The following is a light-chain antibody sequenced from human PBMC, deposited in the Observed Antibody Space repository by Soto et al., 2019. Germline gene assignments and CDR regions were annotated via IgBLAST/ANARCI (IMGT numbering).Light chain of an antibody. CDR1: QSVSSN. V-gene: IGKV3-15*01. CDR3: QQYNNWPYT. Sequence: EIVMTQSPATLAVSPGERAALSCRASQSVSSNFAWYQQKPGQAPRLLIYGASSRATGTPARFSGSGSGTEFTLTISSLQSEDFAVYYCQQYNNWPYTFGPGTRVDIK. J-gene: IGKJ3*01. CDR2: GAS.